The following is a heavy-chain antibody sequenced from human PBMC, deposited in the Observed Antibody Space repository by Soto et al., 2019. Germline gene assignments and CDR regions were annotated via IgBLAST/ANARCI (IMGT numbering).Heavy chain of an antibody. V-gene: IGHV3-21*01. CDR3: ARDSEFGVVINYYYYYGMDV. D-gene: IGHD3-3*01. J-gene: IGHJ6*02. CDR2: ISSSSSYI. CDR1: GFTFSSYS. Sequence: GGSLRLSCAAYGFTFSSYSMNWVRQAPGKGLEWVSSISSSSSYIYYADSVKGRFTISRDNAKNSLYLQMNSLRAEDTAVYYCARDSEFGVVINYYYYYGMDVWGQGTTVTVSS.